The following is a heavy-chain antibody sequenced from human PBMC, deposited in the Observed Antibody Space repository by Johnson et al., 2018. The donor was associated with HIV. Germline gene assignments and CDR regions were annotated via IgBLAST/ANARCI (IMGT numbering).Heavy chain of an antibody. CDR1: DFTFTNNA. CDR2: ISNDGTNT. CDR3: ASGVTARAPLLI. J-gene: IGHJ3*02. Sequence: QVQLVESGGGVVQPGRSLRLSCAASDFTFTNNAIHWVRQAPGKGLEWVAVISNDGTNTYYEDSVKGRFTISRDNSRNSVSLQMIILRPKDTAMYYCASGVTARAPLLIWGQGTMVTVSS. D-gene: IGHD6-6*01. V-gene: IGHV3-30*04.